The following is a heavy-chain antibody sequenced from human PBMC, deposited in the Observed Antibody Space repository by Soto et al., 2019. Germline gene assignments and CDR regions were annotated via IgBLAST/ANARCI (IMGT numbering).Heavy chain of an antibody. CDR3: ARGPDYYYDSSGYYFGSA. CDR2: IIPIFGTA. J-gene: IGHJ5*02. CDR1: GGTFSSYA. Sequence: QVQLVQSGAEVKKPGSSVKVSCKASGGTFSSYAISWVRQAPGQGLEWMGGIIPIFGTANYAQKFQGRVTITADESTSTDYMERSSLRSEDTAVYYCARGPDYYYDSSGYYFGSAWGQGTLVTVSS. V-gene: IGHV1-69*12. D-gene: IGHD3-22*01.